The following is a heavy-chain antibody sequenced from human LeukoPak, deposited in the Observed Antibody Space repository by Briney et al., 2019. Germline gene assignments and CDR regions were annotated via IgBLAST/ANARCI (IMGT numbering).Heavy chain of an antibody. J-gene: IGHJ4*02. V-gene: IGHV3-23*01. Sequence: GGSLRLSCEASGFTFSSYAMSWVRQAPGKGLEWVSAISGSGSSTYYADSVKGRFTISRDNSKKTLYLQMNSLRAEDTAVYYCARDSDLLPRISDYWGQGTLVTVSS. CDR1: GFTFSSYA. D-gene: IGHD3-10*01. CDR2: ISGSGSST. CDR3: ARDSDLLPRISDY.